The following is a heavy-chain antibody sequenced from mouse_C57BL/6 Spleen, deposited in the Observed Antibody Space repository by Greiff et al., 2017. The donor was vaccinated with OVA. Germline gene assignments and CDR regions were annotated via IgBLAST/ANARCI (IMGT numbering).Heavy chain of an antibody. CDR3: ARSDDGYYRYAMDY. J-gene: IGHJ4*01. Sequence: VKLVESGAELVRPGSSVKLSCKASGYTFTSYWMHWVKQRPIQGLEWIGNIDPSDSETHYNQKFKDKATLTVDKSSSTAYMQLSSLTSEDSAVYYCARSDDGYYRYAMDYWGQGTSVTVSS. D-gene: IGHD2-3*01. V-gene: IGHV1-52*01. CDR1: GYTFTSYW. CDR2: IDPSDSET.